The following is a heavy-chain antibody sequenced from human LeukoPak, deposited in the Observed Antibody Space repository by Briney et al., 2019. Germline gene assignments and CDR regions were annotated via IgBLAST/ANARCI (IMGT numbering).Heavy chain of an antibody. J-gene: IGHJ4*02. D-gene: IGHD5-12*01. Sequence: GGSLRLSCAASGFTVSSNYMSWVRQAPGKGLEWVSVIYSGGSTYYADSVKGRFTISRDNSKNTLYLQMNSLRAEDTAVYYCAKGRGYSGYDPRYYFDYWGQGTLVTVSS. V-gene: IGHV3-66*01. CDR1: GFTVSSNY. CDR3: AKGRGYSGYDPRYYFDY. CDR2: IYSGGST.